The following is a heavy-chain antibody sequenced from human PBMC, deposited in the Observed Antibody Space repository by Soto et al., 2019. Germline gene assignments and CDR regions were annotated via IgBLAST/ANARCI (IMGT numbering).Heavy chain of an antibody. CDR1: GFTFSSHA. CDR3: AKGVAVVGTGYYYGMDV. V-gene: IGHV3-23*01. CDR2: ISGSGVST. D-gene: IGHD6-19*01. Sequence: GGSVRLSCAASGFTFSSHAMSWVRQAPGKGLEWVSAISGSGVSTYYADSVKGRFTISRDNSQNSLYLQVNSLRAEDTAVYYCAKGVAVVGTGYYYGMDVWGQGTTVTVSS. J-gene: IGHJ6*02.